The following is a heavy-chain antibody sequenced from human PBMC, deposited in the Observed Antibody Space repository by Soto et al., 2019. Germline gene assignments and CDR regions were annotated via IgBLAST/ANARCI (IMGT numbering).Heavy chain of an antibody. CDR1: GFTFSSYS. CDR2: ISSSSDYS. J-gene: IGHJ5*02. CDR3: ALNHIAAALTWFNP. V-gene: IGHV3-21*01. Sequence: PGGSLRLSCAASGFTFSSYSMNWVREAPGKGLEWVSSISSSSDYSYYSDTVKGRFTISRDNAKNSLYLQRNSLRAEDTAVYYCALNHIAAALTWFNPSGEGALVTVCS. D-gene: IGHD6-13*01.